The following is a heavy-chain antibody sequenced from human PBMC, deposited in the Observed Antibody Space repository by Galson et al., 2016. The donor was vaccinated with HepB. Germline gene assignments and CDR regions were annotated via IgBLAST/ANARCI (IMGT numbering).Heavy chain of an antibody. CDR3: VQGSTAPAV. Sequence: SLRLSCAASGITFNNYGMTWVRQAPGKGLEVVSRISRSGDSTDYEDSVKGRFTISRDNSKNTLSLQMNSLRAEDTAVYYCVQGSTAPAVWGKGTTVTVSS. CDR2: ISRSGDST. J-gene: IGHJ6*04. V-gene: IGHV3-23*01. CDR1: GITFNNYG. D-gene: IGHD1-26*01.